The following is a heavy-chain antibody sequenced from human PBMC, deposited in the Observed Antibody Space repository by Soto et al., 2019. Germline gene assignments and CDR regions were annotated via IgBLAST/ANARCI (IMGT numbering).Heavy chain of an antibody. CDR3: AKDLFDDYDYIWGSEVWFLDY. V-gene: IGHV3-23*01. J-gene: IGHJ4*02. Sequence: GGSLRLSCAASGFTFSSYAMSWVRQAPGKGLEWVSAISGSGGSTYYADSVKGRFTISRDNSKNTLYLQMNSLRAEETAVYYCAKDLFDDYDYIWGSEVWFLDYWGQGTLVTVSS. CDR1: GFTFSSYA. CDR2: ISGSGGST. D-gene: IGHD3-16*01.